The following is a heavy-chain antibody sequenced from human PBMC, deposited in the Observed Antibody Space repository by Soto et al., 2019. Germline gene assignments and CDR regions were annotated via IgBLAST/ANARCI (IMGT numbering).Heavy chain of an antibody. J-gene: IGHJ4*02. D-gene: IGHD2-15*01. CDR1: GGSISSSSYY. CDR3: ARLSMGASGGLDY. Sequence: LSLTCTVSGGSISSSSYYWGWIRQPPGKGLEWIGSIYYSGSTYYNPSLKSRVTISVDTSKNQFSLKLSSVTAADTAVYYCARLSMGASGGLDYWGQGTLVTVSS. CDR2: IYYSGST. V-gene: IGHV4-39*01.